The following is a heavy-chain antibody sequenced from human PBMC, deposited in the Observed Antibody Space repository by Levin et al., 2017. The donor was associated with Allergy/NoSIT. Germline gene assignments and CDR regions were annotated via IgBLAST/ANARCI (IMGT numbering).Heavy chain of an antibody. CDR1: GFTFSSYD. V-gene: IGHV3-13*01. Sequence: GESLKISCAASGFTFSSYDMHWVRQAPGKGLEWVSAIGTAGDTYYPGSVKGRFTVSRENAKNSLYLQMNSLRPGDTAVYFCARDVGPLDYWGQGTLVTVSS. J-gene: IGHJ4*02. D-gene: IGHD1-26*01. CDR2: IGTAGDT. CDR3: ARDVGPLDY.